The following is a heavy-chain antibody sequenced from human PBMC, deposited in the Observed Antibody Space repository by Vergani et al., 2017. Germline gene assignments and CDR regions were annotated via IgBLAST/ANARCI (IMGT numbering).Heavy chain of an antibody. CDR2: IYYSGST. CDR1: GGSLSRYY. CDR3: ARHKGGWFDFDY. D-gene: IGHD6-19*01. V-gene: IGHV4-59*08. Sequence: QVQLQESGPGLVKPSETLSLTCTVSGGSLSRYYWSWIRQPPGKGLEWIGYIYYSGSTNYNPSLKSRVTISVDTSNNQFSLKLSSVTAADTAVYYCARHKGGWFDFDYWGQGTLVTVSS. J-gene: IGHJ4*02.